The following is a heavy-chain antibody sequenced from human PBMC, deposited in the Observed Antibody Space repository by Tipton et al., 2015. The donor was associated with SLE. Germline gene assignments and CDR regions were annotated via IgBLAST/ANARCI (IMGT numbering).Heavy chain of an antibody. Sequence: TLSLTCTVSGGSISGYYWSWIRQPPGKGLEWIGYIYYSGSTYYNPSLKSRVTISVDTSKNQFSLKLSSVTAADTAVYYCARHLGVAAAGAFDIWGQGTMVTVSS. CDR3: ARHLGVAAAGAFDI. CDR1: GGSISGYY. J-gene: IGHJ3*02. CDR2: IYYSGST. D-gene: IGHD6-13*01. V-gene: IGHV4-59*04.